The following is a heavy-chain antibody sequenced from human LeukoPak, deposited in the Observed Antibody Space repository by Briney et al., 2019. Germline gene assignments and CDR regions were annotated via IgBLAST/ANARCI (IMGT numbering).Heavy chain of an antibody. CDR1: GYTFTSYY. CDR2: INPSGGST. Sequence: ASVKVSCKASGYTFTSYYMHWVRQAPGQGLEWMGIINPSGGSTSYAQKFQGRVTMTRDTSTGTVYMELSSLRSEDTAVYYCARSDNMERTRTLWFGESFNWFDPWGQGTLVTVSS. D-gene: IGHD3-10*01. V-gene: IGHV1-46*01. J-gene: IGHJ5*02. CDR3: ARSDNMERTRTLWFGESFNWFDP.